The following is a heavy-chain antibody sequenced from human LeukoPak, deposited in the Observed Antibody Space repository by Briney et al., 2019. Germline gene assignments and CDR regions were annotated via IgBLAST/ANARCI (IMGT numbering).Heavy chain of an antibody. CDR3: ARRYYDFWSGYYR. CDR2: IKQDGSEK. V-gene: IGHV3-7*01. Sequence: GGSLRLSCAASGFTFSSYWMSWVRQAPGKGLEWVANIKQDGSEKYYVDSVKGRFTISKDNAKNSLYLQMNSLRAEDTAVYYCARRYYDFWSGYYRWGQGTLVTVSS. D-gene: IGHD3-3*01. J-gene: IGHJ4*02. CDR1: GFTFSSYW.